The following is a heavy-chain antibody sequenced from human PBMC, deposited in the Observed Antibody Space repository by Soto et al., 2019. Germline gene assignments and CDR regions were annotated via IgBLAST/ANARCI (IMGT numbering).Heavy chain of an antibody. Sequence: VQLVESGGGVVQPGKSLRISCAASGFTFGDYAMHWVRQAPGKGLEWVAVIWYDGRQEDYVDSVKGRFIISRDNFRNTLYLEMNSLRVEDTAMYYCAKERRCWYNETWGQGTLVIVSS. J-gene: IGHJ4*02. D-gene: IGHD1-1*01. CDR1: GFTFGDYA. V-gene: IGHV3-30*18. CDR2: IWYDGRQE. CDR3: AKERRCWYNET.